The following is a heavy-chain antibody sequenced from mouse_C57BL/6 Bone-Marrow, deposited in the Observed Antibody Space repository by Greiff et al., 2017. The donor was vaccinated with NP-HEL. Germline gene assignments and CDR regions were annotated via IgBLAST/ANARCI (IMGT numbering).Heavy chain of an antibody. CDR2: IRLKSDNYAT. CDR3: TFYGSSYDWYFDV. D-gene: IGHD1-1*01. J-gene: IGHJ1*03. V-gene: IGHV6-3*01. CDR1: GFTFSNYW. Sequence: EVKLMESGGGLVQPGGSMKLSCVASGFTFSNYWMNWVRQSPEKGLEWVAQIRLKSDNYATHYAESVKGRFTISRDDSKSSVYPQMNNLRAEDTGIYYCTFYGSSYDWYFDVWGTGTTVTVSS.